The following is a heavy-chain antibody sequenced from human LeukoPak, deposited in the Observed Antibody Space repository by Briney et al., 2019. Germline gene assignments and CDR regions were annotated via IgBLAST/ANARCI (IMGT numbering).Heavy chain of an antibody. Sequence: SETLSLTCTVSGGSISSSSYYWGWIRQPPGKGLEWIGSIYYSGSTYYNPSLKSRVTISVDTSKNQFSLKLSSVTAADTAVYYCARGDIVVVVAATPYGWFDPWGQGTLVTVSS. D-gene: IGHD2-15*01. CDR1: GGSISSSSYY. J-gene: IGHJ5*02. CDR2: IYYSGST. V-gene: IGHV4-39*07. CDR3: ARGDIVVVVAATPYGWFDP.